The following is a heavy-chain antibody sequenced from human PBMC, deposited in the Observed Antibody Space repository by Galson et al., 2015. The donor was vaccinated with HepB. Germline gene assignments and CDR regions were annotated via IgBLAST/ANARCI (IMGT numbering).Heavy chain of an antibody. CDR2: IYYSGST. CDR3: ARHVPPFDGNTLYYYGMDV. V-gene: IGHV4-39*01. CDR1: GGSISSSSYY. Sequence: QVQLQESGPGLVKPSETLSLTCTVSGGSISSSSYYWGWIRQPPGKGLEWIGSIYYSGSTYYNPSLKSRVTISVDTSKNQFSLKLSSVTAADTAVYYCARHVPPFDGNTLYYYGMDVWGQGTTVTVSS. J-gene: IGHJ6*02. D-gene: IGHD4-23*01.